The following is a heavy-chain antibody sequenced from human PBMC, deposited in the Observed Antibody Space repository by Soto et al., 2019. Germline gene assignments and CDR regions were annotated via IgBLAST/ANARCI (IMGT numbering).Heavy chain of an antibody. CDR2: IIPILGIA. J-gene: IGHJ6*03. V-gene: IGHV1-69*02. D-gene: IGHD5-12*01. Sequence: QVQLVQSGAEVKKPGSSVKVSCKASGGTFSSYTISWVRQAPGQGLEWMGRIIPILGIANYAQKFQGRVTITADKSTSTAYMELSSLRSEDTAVYYCARAYSGYDLDYYYYMDVWGKWTTVTVSS. CDR1: GGTFSSYT. CDR3: ARAYSGYDLDYYYYMDV.